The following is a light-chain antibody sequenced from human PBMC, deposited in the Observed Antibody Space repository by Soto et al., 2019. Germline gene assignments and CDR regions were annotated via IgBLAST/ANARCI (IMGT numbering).Light chain of an antibody. CDR2: EVS. CDR3: SSYTSSSTYV. Sequence: QSALTQPASVSGSPGQSITISCTGTSSDVGGYNYVSWYQQHPGKAPKLMIYEVSNRPSGVSNRFSVSKSANTASLTISGLQAEDEADYYCSSYTSSSTYVFGTGTKLTVL. CDR1: SSDVGGYNY. J-gene: IGLJ1*01. V-gene: IGLV2-14*01.